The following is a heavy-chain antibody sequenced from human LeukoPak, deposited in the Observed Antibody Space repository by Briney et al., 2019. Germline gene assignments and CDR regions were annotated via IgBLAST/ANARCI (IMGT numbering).Heavy chain of an antibody. Sequence: PGRSLRLSCAASGFTFSSYGMHWVRQAPGKGLERVAVISYDGNNKYYADSVKGRFTISRDNSKNTLYLQMDNLRAEDTAVYYCAKYQRQWLPKGGFDYWGQGTLVTASS. V-gene: IGHV3-30*18. J-gene: IGHJ4*02. D-gene: IGHD6-19*01. CDR1: GFTFSSYG. CDR2: ISYDGNNK. CDR3: AKYQRQWLPKGGFDY.